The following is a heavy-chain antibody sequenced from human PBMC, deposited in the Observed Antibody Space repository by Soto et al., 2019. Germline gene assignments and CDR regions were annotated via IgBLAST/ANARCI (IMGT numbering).Heavy chain of an antibody. J-gene: IGHJ4*02. D-gene: IGHD2-15*01. Sequence: QVQLVQSGAEVKKPGASVKVSCKASGYTFTSYGISWVRQAPGQGLEWMGWISAYNGNTNYAQKLQGRVTMTTDTSTSTAYMELRSLRSDDTAVDYCARDGPGVVVVAAVGDFDYWGQGTLVTVSS. CDR2: ISAYNGNT. CDR1: GYTFTSYG. V-gene: IGHV1-18*01. CDR3: ARDGPGVVVVAAVGDFDY.